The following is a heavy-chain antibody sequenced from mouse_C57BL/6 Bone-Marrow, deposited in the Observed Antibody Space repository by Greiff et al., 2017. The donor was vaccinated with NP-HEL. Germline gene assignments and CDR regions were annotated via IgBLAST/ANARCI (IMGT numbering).Heavy chain of an antibody. CDR3: ARGDITTVVALHWYFDV. Sequence: QVQLQQPGAELVKPGASVKLSCKASGYTFTSYWMQWVKQRPGQGLEWIGEIDPSDSYTKYNQKFKGKATLTVDTSSSTAYMQLRSLTSEDSAVYYCARGDITTVVALHWYFDVWGTGTTVTVSS. CDR1: GYTFTSYW. J-gene: IGHJ1*03. V-gene: IGHV1-50*01. CDR2: IDPSDSYT. D-gene: IGHD1-1*01.